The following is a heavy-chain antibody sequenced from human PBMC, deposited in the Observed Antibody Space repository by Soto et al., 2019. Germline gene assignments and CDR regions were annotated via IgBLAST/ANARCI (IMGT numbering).Heavy chain of an antibody. CDR1: GYSFTSYW. CDR2: IDPSDSYT. D-gene: IGHD3-16*01. V-gene: IGHV5-10-1*01. Sequence: PGESLKISCKGSGYSFTSYWISWVRQMPGKGLEWMGKIDPSDSYTNYSPSFQGHVTISADKSISTAYLQWSSLKASDTAMYYCARHVRGSQVGYYVRDVWRQGTKVTVS. CDR3: ARHVRGSQVGYYVRDV. J-gene: IGHJ6*02.